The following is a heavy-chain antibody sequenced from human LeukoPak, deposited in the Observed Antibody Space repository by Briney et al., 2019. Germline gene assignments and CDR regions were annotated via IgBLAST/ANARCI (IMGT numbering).Heavy chain of an antibody. CDR3: ARRSNYDSSGYYGDAFDI. D-gene: IGHD3-22*01. CDR1: GGSISNYY. V-gene: IGHV4-59*01. Sequence: SETLSLTCTVSGGSISNYYWSWIRQPPGKGLEWIGYIYYSGSTNYNPSLKSRVTISVDTSKNQFSLKLSSVTAADTAVYYCARRSNYDSSGYYGDAFDIWGQGTMVTISS. CDR2: IYYSGST. J-gene: IGHJ3*02.